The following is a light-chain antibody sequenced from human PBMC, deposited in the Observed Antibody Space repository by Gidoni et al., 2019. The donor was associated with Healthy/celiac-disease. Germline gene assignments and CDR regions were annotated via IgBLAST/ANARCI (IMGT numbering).Light chain of an antibody. CDR3: CSYAGSSTWV. J-gene: IGLJ3*02. CDR2: EVS. CDR1: SSDVGSSNL. V-gene: IGLV2-23*02. Sequence: QSALTQPASVSGSPGQSITISCTGTSSDVGSSNLVSWYQQHPGKAPKLMIYEVSKRPSGGSNRFSGSKSGNTASLTISGLQAEDEADYYCCSYAGSSTWVFGGGTKLTVL.